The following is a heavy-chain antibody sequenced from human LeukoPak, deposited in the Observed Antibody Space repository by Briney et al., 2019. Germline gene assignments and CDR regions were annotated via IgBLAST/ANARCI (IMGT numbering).Heavy chain of an antibody. CDR3: AKDHSLWFGELLSYDY. D-gene: IGHD3-10*01. J-gene: IGHJ4*02. CDR2: ISGSGGST. CDR1: GFTFSSYA. V-gene: IGHV3-23*01. Sequence: GGSLRLFCAASGFTFSSYAMSWVRQAPGKGLEWVSAISGSGGSTYYADSVKGRFTISRDNSKNTLYLQMNSLRAEDTAVYYCAKDHSLWFGELLSYDYWGQGTLVTVSS.